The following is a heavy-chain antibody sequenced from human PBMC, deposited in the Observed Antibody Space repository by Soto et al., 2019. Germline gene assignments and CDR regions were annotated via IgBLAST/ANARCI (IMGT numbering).Heavy chain of an antibody. J-gene: IGHJ4*02. CDR1: GGAFSSYG. CDR3: ARGRIAASGRGSFDY. Sequence: QVQLVQSEAEVKMPGSSVKVSCKASGGAFSSYGINWVRQAPGQGVEWMGGIIPIYGTTDYAQKFQGRATITADKSTNTAYMELSRLKSEDMAVFYCARGRIAASGRGSFDYWGQGTLVTVSS. V-gene: IGHV1-69*06. CDR2: IIPIYGTT. D-gene: IGHD6-13*01.